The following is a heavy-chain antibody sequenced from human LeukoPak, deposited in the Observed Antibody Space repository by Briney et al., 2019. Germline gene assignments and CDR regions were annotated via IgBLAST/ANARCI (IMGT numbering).Heavy chain of an antibody. V-gene: IGHV3-23*01. CDR3: AKRSVTALYYFDY. Sequence: GGSLRLSCTASGFTFASYAMSWVGQAPGEGLEWVSTITGSGGTTLYADSVKGRFTISRDNSKNTLYLQMNSLRAEDTAIYYCAKRSVTALYYFDYWGQGTLVTVSS. CDR1: GFTFASYA. D-gene: IGHD2-21*02. J-gene: IGHJ4*02. CDR2: ITGSGGTT.